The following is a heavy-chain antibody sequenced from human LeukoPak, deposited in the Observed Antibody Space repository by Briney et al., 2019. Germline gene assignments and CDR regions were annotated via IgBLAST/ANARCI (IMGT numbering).Heavy chain of an antibody. Sequence: ASVKVSCKASGYSFTSYYMHWVRQAPGQGLEWMGFINPSGSSAAYAQKFQGRLTMTRDMFTSTDYMELTSLTSDDTAVHYCARDNSVGETAWWFDPWGQGTLVTVSS. CDR3: ARDNSVGETAWWFDP. CDR2: INPSGSSA. D-gene: IGHD1-26*01. V-gene: IGHV1-46*01. CDR1: GYSFTSYY. J-gene: IGHJ5*02.